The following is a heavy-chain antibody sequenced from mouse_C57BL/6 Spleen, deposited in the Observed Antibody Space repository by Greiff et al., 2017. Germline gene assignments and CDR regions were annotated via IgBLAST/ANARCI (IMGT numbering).Heavy chain of an antibody. J-gene: IGHJ4*01. CDR2: IYPSDSET. CDR1: GYTFTSYW. D-gene: IGHD2-2*01. CDR3: ARRGLRRDAMDD. V-gene: IGHV1-61*01. Sequence: VQLQQPGAELVRPGPSVKLSCKASGYTFTSYWMDWVKQRPGQGLEWIGNIYPSDSETHYNQKFKDKATLTVDKSSITAYMKLSSLTSEDSAVYFCARRGLRRDAMDDWGQGTSVTVSS.